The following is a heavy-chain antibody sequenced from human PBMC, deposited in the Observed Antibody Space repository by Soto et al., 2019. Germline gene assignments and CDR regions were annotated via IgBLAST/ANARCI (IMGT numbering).Heavy chain of an antibody. Sequence: EVQLVESGGGLVQPGGSLRLSCAASGFTFSSFSMNWVRQAPGKGLEWVSYISGSSSTIYYADSVKGRFTVSRDNAKNSLYPQMNSLRAEDTSVYYCARQGVAVEVDYWGQGTLVTVSS. CDR2: ISGSSSTI. J-gene: IGHJ4*02. V-gene: IGHV3-48*01. CDR3: ARQGVAVEVDY. CDR1: GFTFSSFS. D-gene: IGHD2-15*01.